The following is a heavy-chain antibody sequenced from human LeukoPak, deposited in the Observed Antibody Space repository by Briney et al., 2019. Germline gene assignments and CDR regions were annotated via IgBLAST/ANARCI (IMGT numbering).Heavy chain of an antibody. J-gene: IGHJ3*02. D-gene: IGHD2-2*01. CDR2: ISGSGGTT. Sequence: GGSLRLSCAASGFTFSNYAMSWVRQAPGKGLEWVSAISGSGGTTYYADSVKGRFTISRDNSKSTLYLKMISLRAEDTALYYCAKDLVTSRRGAFDIWGQGTMVTVSS. CDR3: AKDLVTSRRGAFDI. CDR1: GFTFSNYA. V-gene: IGHV3-23*01.